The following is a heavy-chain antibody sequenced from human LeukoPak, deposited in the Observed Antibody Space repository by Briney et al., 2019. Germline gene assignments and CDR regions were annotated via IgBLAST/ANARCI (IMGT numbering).Heavy chain of an antibody. D-gene: IGHD6-6*01. J-gene: IGHJ6*03. Sequence: GGSLTLSCAASGFTFSSHWRSWVRQAPGRGLEGVANIKQDGSEKYNVDSVKGRFTISRDNAKNSLYLQMNSLRAEDTAVYYCARTDSSSSGLDYYYYYMDVWGKGTTVTVSS. CDR1: GFTFSSHW. V-gene: IGHV3-7*01. CDR2: IKQDGSEK. CDR3: ARTDSSSSGLDYYYYYMDV.